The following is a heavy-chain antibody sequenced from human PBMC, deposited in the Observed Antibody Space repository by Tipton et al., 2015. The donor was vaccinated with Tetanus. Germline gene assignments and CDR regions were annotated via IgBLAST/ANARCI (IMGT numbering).Heavy chain of an antibody. Sequence: SLRLSCVASGFTFSNYRMNWVRQAPGKGLQWVASISSTSSYIYYADSLKGRFTISRDNTKNSLHLQINSLRAEDAALYYCVSGRTLDYWGQGTLVTVSS. V-gene: IGHV3-21*06. CDR1: GFTFSNYR. CDR2: ISSTSSYI. CDR3: VSGRTLDY. J-gene: IGHJ4*02. D-gene: IGHD1-26*01.